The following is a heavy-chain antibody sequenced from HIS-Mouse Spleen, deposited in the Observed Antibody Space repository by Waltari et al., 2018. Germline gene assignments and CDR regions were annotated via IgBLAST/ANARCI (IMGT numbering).Heavy chain of an antibody. V-gene: IGHV4-39*07. D-gene: IGHD6-13*01. CDR3: AREIPYSSSWYDWYFDL. CDR1: GVSISSSIYS. CDR2: IYYSGST. Sequence: QLQLQESGPGLVKPSETLSLTCTVSGVSISSSIYSWCWLRQPPGKGLEWIGSIYYSGSTSYNPSLKSRVTISVDTSKNQFSLKLSSVTAADTAVYYCAREIPYSSSWYDWYFDLWGRGTLVTVSS. J-gene: IGHJ2*01.